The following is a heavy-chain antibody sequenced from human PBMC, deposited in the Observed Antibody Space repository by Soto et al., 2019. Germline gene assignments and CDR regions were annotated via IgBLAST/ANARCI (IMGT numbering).Heavy chain of an antibody. CDR2: IYHDGST. CDR1: GFSVSTIY. CDR3: GRDSYTLY. D-gene: IGHD4-4*01. V-gene: IGHV3-66*01. J-gene: IGHJ4*02. Sequence: EVPLVESAGGMVQQGGSLRLSCAVSGFSVSTIYMSWVRQAPGNGLEWDSIIYHDGSTYYAYSVKGRFTVARDDSKNTMSLDILSLRAEDTAVYYGGRDSYTLYWGQGKVVTVSS.